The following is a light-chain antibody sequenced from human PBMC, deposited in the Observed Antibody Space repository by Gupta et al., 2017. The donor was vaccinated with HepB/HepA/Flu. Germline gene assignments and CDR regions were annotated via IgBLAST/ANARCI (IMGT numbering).Light chain of an antibody. CDR1: RSDVGSYNL. J-gene: IGLJ2*01. V-gene: IGLV2-23*02. Sequence: QSALTQPASVSGSPGQSITISCTGTRSDVGSYNLVSWYQQDPGTAPILNMYEVNKSASGVSNCVSGSKSGNTVSLTSSGLQAEDDSYYYCCSYASTTGVFGGGTKLTVL. CDR2: EVN. CDR3: CSYASTTGV.